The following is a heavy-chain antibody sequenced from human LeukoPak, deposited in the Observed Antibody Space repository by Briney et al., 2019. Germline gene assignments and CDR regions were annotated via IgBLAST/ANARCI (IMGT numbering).Heavy chain of an antibody. CDR3: AKDAPVNIVVVPAANS. V-gene: IGHV3-23*01. CDR2: ISDSGGST. Sequence: GGSLRLSCAASGFTFSSYAMSWVREAPGKSLEWVSAISDSGGSTYYPDSVKGGFTISRDNSKNTLYLQMNSLRAEDTAVYYCAKDAPVNIVVVPAANSWGQGTLVTVSS. CDR1: GFTFSSYA. D-gene: IGHD2-2*01. J-gene: IGHJ4*02.